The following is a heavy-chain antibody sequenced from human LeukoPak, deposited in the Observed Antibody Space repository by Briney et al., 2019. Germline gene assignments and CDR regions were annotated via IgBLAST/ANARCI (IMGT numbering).Heavy chain of an antibody. V-gene: IGHV3-53*01. Sequence: GGSLRLSCAASGFTVSSNYMTWVRQAPGKGLEWVSVIYSDGSTYYADSVKGRFTISRDNSKNTLYLQMNSLRAEDTAVYYCARPNYYGSDLDYLGQGTLVTVSS. CDR3: ARPNYYGSDLDY. CDR2: IYSDGST. CDR1: GFTVSSNY. D-gene: IGHD3-10*01. J-gene: IGHJ4*02.